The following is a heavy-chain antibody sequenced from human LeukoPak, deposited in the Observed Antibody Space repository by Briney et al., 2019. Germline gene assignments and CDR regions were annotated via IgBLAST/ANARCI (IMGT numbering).Heavy chain of an antibody. CDR3: ARVMRATVYYGMDV. J-gene: IGHJ6*02. CDR2: ISSSSSYI. D-gene: IGHD4-11*01. CDR1: GFTFSSYS. V-gene: IGHV3-21*01. Sequence: PGGSLRLSCAASGFTFSSYSMNWVRQAPGKGLEWVSSISSSSSYIYYADSVKGRFTISRDNAKNSLYLQMNSLRAEDTAVYYCARVMRATVYYGMDVWGQGTTVTVSS.